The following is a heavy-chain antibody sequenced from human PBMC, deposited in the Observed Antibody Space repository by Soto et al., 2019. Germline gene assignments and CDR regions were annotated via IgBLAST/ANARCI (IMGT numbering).Heavy chain of an antibody. CDR2: IIPIVDII. J-gene: IGHJ2*01. V-gene: IGHV1-69*08. CDR3: ATDEATIRVDWYFDL. CDR1: GRTFNNYT. D-gene: IGHD2-15*01. Sequence: QVQLVQSGAEVKKPGSSVRVSCKSSGRTFNNYTFSWVRQAPGQGLEWMGRIIPIVDIITYAQRFEGRVTITADKYTSTVYMELSSLTSEDTAVYYCATDEATIRVDWYFDLWGRGTLVTVSS.